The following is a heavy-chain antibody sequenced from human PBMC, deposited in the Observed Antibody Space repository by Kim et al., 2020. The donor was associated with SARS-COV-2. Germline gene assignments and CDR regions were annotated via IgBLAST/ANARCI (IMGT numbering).Heavy chain of an antibody. Sequence: SQTLSLTCVISGDSVSSNSATWNWIRQSPSRGLECLGRTYYRSKWYNDYAVSVKSRIIIDPDTSKNQFSLQLNSVSPEDTAVYYCARGRGHSSNWYYFDYWDQGTLVTVSS. J-gene: IGHJ4*02. V-gene: IGHV6-1*01. CDR2: TYYRSKWYN. CDR3: ARGRGHSSNWYYFDY. CDR1: GDSVSSNSAT. D-gene: IGHD6-13*01.